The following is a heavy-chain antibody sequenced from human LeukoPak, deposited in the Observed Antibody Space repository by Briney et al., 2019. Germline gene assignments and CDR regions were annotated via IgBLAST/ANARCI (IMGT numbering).Heavy chain of an antibody. J-gene: IGHJ6*02. CDR2: ISSSSNTI. V-gene: IGHV3-48*03. D-gene: IGHD1-7*01. Sequence: PGGSLRLSCEASGFTFSSCEMNWVRQAPGKGLEWVSYISSSSNTIYYADSVKGRFTISRDNAKNSLYLQMNSLRAEDTAVYYCEREWAVVKLELGHYYYYGMDVWGQGTTVTVSS. CDR1: GFTFSSCE. CDR3: EREWAVVKLELGHYYYYGMDV.